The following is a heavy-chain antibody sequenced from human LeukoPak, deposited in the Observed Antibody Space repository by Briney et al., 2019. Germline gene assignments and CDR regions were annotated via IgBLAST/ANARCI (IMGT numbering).Heavy chain of an antibody. CDR1: GFTFSNYG. Sequence: GGSLRLSCTASGFTFSNYGMHWVRQAPGKGLEWVALIWYDGSNKYYADSVRGRFTISRDNSKNTLYLQMNSLKTEDTAVYYCTVDTNTDSQYYWGQGTLVTVSS. D-gene: IGHD2-8*01. J-gene: IGHJ4*02. CDR2: IWYDGSNK. CDR3: TVDTNTDSQYY. V-gene: IGHV3-33*01.